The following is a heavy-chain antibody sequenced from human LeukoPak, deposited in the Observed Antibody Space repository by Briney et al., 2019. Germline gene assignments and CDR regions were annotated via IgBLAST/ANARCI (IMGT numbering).Heavy chain of an antibody. CDR1: GGSISSSSYY. CDR2: IYYSGST. D-gene: IGHD4-17*01. CDR3: ASTDGDQGFSDLEY. J-gene: IGHJ4*02. V-gene: IGHV4-39*07. Sequence: SETLSLTCTVSGGSISSSSYYWGWIRQPPGKGLEWIGSIYYSGSTYYNPSLKSRVTISVDTSKNQFSLKLSSVTAADTAVYYCASTDGDQGFSDLEYWGQGTLVTVSS.